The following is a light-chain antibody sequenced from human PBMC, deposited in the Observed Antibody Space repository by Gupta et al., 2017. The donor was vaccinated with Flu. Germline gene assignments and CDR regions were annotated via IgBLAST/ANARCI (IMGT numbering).Light chain of an antibody. CDR1: QRSVHRDGNTY. CDR2: RAS. CDR3: KQGKGWPYA. Sequence: VTLGQAASIACRSSQRSVHRDGNTYLHWFQQRPGQAPRRLIYRASNRDSGIPDRLSGSGSGTEFTLNISRVEADDVGVYYCKQGKGWPYAFGQGTKVEI. J-gene: IGKJ2*01. V-gene: IGKV2-30*02.